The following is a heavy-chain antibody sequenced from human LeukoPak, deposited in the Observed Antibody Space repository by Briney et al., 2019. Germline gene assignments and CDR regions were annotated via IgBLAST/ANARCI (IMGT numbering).Heavy chain of an antibody. CDR3: ARLPYCGGDCYSVVDY. D-gene: IGHD2-21*02. CDR2: ISSSGSTI. J-gene: IGHJ4*02. Sequence: GGSLRLSCAASGFTFSDYYMSWIRQAPGKGLEWVSYISSSGSTIYYADSVKGRFTISRDNAKNSLYLQMNSLRAEDTAVYYCARLPYCGGDCYSVVDYWGQGTLVTVSS. CDR1: GFTFSDYY. V-gene: IGHV3-11*01.